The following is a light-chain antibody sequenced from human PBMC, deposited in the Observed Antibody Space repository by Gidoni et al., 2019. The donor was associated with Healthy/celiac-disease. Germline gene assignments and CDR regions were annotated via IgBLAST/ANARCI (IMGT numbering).Light chain of an antibody. CDR3: QSYDTILFQSVL. V-gene: IGLV1-40*01. CDR1: SSNIGAGYD. CDR2: GNN. J-gene: IGLJ2*01. Sequence: QSVLTQPPSVSRAPGQRVPISCTGSSSNIGAGYDVHWYQQLPGTAPKLLIYGNNKRPSGVPDRFSGSKSGTSASLAITGLQAEDEADYYCQSYDTILFQSVLFGGGTKLTVL.